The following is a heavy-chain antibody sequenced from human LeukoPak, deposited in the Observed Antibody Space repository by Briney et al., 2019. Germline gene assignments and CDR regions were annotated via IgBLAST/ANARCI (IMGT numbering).Heavy chain of an antibody. D-gene: IGHD5-12*01. J-gene: IGHJ4*02. V-gene: IGHV3-48*03. CDR3: ARVVKAVALDY. CDR1: GFTFSSYE. CDR2: ISSSGSTI. Sequence: SGGSLRLSCAASGFTFSSYEMNWVRQAPGKGLERVSYISSSGSTIYYADSVKGRFTISRDNAKNSLYLQMNSLRAEDTAVYYCARVVKAVALDYWGQGTLVTVSS.